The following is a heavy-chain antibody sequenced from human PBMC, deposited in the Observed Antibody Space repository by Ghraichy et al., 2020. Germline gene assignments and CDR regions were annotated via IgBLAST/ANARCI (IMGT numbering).Heavy chain of an antibody. J-gene: IGHJ4*02. D-gene: IGHD4-11*01. V-gene: IGHV4-31*03. CDR1: GGAITSGGYY. Sequence: SETLSLTCIVSGGAITSGGYYWTWIRQPPGKGLEWIGHIYYNGRTYYSPSLETRVTISVDPSKTQFSLKLSSVTAADTAVYYCARDDYSIFGGFDNWGQGTLVTVSS. CDR2: IYYNGRT. CDR3: ARDDYSIFGGFDN.